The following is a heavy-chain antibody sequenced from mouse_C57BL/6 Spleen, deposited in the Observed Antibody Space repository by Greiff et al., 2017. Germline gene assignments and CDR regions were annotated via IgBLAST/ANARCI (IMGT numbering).Heavy chain of an antibody. V-gene: IGHV5-17*01. D-gene: IGHD2-5*01. CDR2: ISSGSSTI. CDR1: GFTFSDYG. J-gene: IGHJ4*01. CDR3: ARDSNYNAMDY. Sequence: EVKLVESGGGLVKPGGSLKLSCAASGFTFSDYGMHWVRQAPEKGLEWVAYISSGSSTIYYADTVKGRFTISRDNATNTLFLQMTSLRSEDTAMYYCARDSNYNAMDYWGQGTSVTVSS.